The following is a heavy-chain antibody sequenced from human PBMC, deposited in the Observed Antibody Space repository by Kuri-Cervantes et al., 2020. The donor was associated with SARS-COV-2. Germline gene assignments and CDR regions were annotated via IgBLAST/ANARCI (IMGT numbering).Heavy chain of an antibody. CDR1: GFTFSSYA. V-gene: IGHV3-23*01. Sequence: GESLKISCAASGFTFSSYAMSWVRQAPGKGLEWVSAISGSGGSTYYADSVKGRFTISRDNSKSTLYLQMNSLRAEDTAVYYCAKKFESSGIAAAGTEMYFDYWGQGTLVTVSS. CDR2: ISGSGGST. D-gene: IGHD6-13*01. J-gene: IGHJ4*02. CDR3: AKKFESSGIAAAGTEMYFDY.